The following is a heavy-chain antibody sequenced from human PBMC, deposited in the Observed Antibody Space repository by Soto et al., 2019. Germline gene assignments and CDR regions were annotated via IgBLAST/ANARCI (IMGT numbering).Heavy chain of an antibody. CDR2: ISYDGSNK. CDR3: AKDLSYGGNSRYYYYGMDV. V-gene: IGHV3-30*18. Sequence: GGSLRLSCAASGFTFSSYGMHWVRQAPGKGLEWVAVISYDGSNKYYADSVKGRFTISRDNSKNTLYLQMSSLRAEDTAVYYCAKDLSYGGNSRYYYYGMDVWGQGTTVTVSS. D-gene: IGHD4-17*01. J-gene: IGHJ6*02. CDR1: GFTFSSYG.